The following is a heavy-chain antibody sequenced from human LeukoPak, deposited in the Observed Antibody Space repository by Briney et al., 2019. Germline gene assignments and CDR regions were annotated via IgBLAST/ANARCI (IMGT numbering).Heavy chain of an antibody. CDR3: ANYGSGAYFDY. J-gene: IGHJ4*02. Sequence: PSETLSLTCTVSGGSLNSGGYYWSWIRQQPGKGLEWIGYIYYRGSTYYNPSLKSRVTISVDTSKNQFSLKLSSVTAADAAVYYCANYGSGAYFDYWGQGTLVTVSS. CDR1: GGSLNSGGYY. V-gene: IGHV4-31*03. D-gene: IGHD3-10*01. CDR2: IYYRGST.